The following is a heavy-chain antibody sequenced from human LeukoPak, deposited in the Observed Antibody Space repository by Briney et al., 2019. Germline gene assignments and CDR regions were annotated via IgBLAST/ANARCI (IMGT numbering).Heavy chain of an antibody. D-gene: IGHD2-2*01. V-gene: IGHV4-34*01. CDR2: INHSGST. CDR1: GGSFSAYY. Sequence: SETLSLTCAVYGGSFSAYYWSWTRQPPGKGLEWIGEINHSGSTNYNPSLKSRVTISVDTSKNQFSLKLSSVTAADTAVYYCARHLRGYCSSTSCYRAWFDPWGQGTLVTVSS. J-gene: IGHJ5*02. CDR3: ARHLRGYCSSTSCYRAWFDP.